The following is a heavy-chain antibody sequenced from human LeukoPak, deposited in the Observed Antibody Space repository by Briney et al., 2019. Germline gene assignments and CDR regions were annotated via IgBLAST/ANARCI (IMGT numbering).Heavy chain of an antibody. J-gene: IGHJ4*02. CDR2: INNDGTFT. D-gene: IGHD1-26*01. CDR3: ARDEVGTTPFDY. CDR1: GFTFSNYW. V-gene: IGHV3-74*01. Sequence: GGSLRLSCAASGFTFSNYWMHWVRQAPGKGLVWVSLINNDGTFTTYADSVKGRFTISRDNAKNTLHLQMNSLRAEDTALYYCARDEVGTTPFDYWGQGALVTVSS.